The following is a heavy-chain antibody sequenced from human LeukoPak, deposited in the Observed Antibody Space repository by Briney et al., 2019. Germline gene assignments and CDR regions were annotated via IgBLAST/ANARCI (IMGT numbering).Heavy chain of an antibody. J-gene: IGHJ3*02. CDR3: ASDRRSDSSGYAFGI. V-gene: IGHV3-20*04. Sequence: AEGTRRLSCEASGFIFSSHGMNWVRQAPGKGLEWVSGINWNGDNTVYADSVKGRFTISRDNAENSLYLQINSLGAEDTAFYYCASDRRSDSSGYAFGIWGQGTMVTVSS. D-gene: IGHD3-22*01. CDR2: INWNGDNT. CDR1: GFIFSSHG.